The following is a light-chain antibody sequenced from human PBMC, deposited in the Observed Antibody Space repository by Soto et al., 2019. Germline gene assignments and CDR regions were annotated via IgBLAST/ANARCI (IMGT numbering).Light chain of an antibody. V-gene: IGLV2-14*03. CDR1: SSDVGNYNY. Sequence: QSALPQPASVSGSPGQSITISFTGTSSDVGNYNYVSWYQQHPGKAPRLMIYDVTNRPSGVSNRFSGSKSGNTASLTISGLQAEDEAEYYCTSYTGSILVFGGGTKLPVL. CDR2: DVT. J-gene: IGLJ2*01. CDR3: TSYTGSILV.